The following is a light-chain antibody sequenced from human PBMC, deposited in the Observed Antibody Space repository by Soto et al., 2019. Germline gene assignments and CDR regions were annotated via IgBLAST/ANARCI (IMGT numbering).Light chain of an antibody. CDR1: QSVSSSY. J-gene: IGKJ4*01. V-gene: IGKV3-20*01. Sequence: EIVLTQSPGTLSLSPGERATLSCRASQSVSSSYLAWYQQKPGQAPRLLIYGASSRATGIPDRFSGSGSGTDFTLTISRLEPEDFAVYYCQQYGSSRGLTFGGGTKVE. CDR2: GAS. CDR3: QQYGSSRGLT.